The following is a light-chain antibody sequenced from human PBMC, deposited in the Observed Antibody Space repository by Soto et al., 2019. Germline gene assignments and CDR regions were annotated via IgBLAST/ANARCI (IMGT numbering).Light chain of an antibody. J-gene: IGLJ2*01. Sequence: QPVLTQPPSASGTPGQRVTVSCSGSSSSIGSNTVNWYQQVPGTAPKLLIYSNNQRPSGVPDRFSGSKSGTSASLAISGLQSQDEADYYCAAWDDSLNGRVFGGGTKLTVL. CDR2: SNN. V-gene: IGLV1-44*01. CDR1: SSSIGSNT. CDR3: AAWDDSLNGRV.